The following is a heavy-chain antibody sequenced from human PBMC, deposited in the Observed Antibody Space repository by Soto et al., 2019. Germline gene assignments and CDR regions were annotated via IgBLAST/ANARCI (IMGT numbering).Heavy chain of an antibody. J-gene: IGHJ6*02. CDR1: GFTFRTYG. D-gene: IGHD3-10*01. CDR3: AKVATSGPRYYYYGMDV. CDR2: ISYDGNNK. V-gene: IGHV3-30*18. Sequence: QVQLVESGGGVVQPGRSLRLSCAASGFTFRTYGMHWDRQAPGKGLEWVAVISYDGNNKHYPDSVKGRFSISRDNSNNTLYLQMNSLRAGDTAVYYCAKVATSGPRYYYYGMDVWGQGTTVTVSS.